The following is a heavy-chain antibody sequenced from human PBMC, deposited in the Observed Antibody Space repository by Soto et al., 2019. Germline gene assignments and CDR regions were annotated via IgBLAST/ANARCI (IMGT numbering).Heavy chain of an antibody. V-gene: IGHV3-53*04. Sequence: PRGSLRLSCAASGFTVSSNYMSWVRQAPGKGLDWVSVIYSAGSSYYADSVKGRFTISRHNSKNTVYLQMNSLRAEDTAVYYCGRGTTSGMDVWGQGTTVTVSS. J-gene: IGHJ6*02. CDR1: GFTVSSNY. D-gene: IGHD1-1*01. CDR3: GRGTTSGMDV. CDR2: IYSAGSS.